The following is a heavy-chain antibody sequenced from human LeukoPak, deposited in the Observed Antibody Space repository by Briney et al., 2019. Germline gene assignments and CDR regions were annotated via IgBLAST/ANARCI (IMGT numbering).Heavy chain of an antibody. Sequence: GGSLRLSCAASGFTFSSYSMNWVRQAPGKGLEWVSSISSSSSYIYYADSVKGRFTISRDNAKISLYLQMNSLRAADTAVYYCAKRSAYYDSRGYYFPFEYWGQGTLVTVSS. D-gene: IGHD3-22*01. CDR1: GFTFSSYS. CDR3: AKRSAYYDSRGYYFPFEY. J-gene: IGHJ4*02. CDR2: ISSSSSYI. V-gene: IGHV3-21*04.